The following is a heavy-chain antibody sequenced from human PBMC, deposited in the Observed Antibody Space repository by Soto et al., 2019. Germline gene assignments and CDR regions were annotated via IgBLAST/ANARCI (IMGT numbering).Heavy chain of an antibody. CDR2: ISGSGGST. D-gene: IGHD6-6*01. CDR1: GFTFSSYA. V-gene: IGHV3-23*01. Sequence: PGGSLRLSCAASGFTFSSYAMSWVRQAPGKGLEWVSAISGSGGSTYYADSVKGRFTISRDNSKNTLYLQMNSLRAEDTAVYYCAKRAYSSSSRYYFDYWGQGTLVTVPS. J-gene: IGHJ4*02. CDR3: AKRAYSSSSRYYFDY.